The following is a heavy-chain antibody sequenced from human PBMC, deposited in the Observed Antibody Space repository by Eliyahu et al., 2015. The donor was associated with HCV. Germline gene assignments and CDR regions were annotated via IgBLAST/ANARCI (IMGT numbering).Heavy chain of an antibody. Sequence: QVQLKQWGAGLLKPSETLSLTCAVYGGSFSANFWNWIRQPPGKGLEWIGEINHSGSTNYNPSLKSRVSMLVDTSKNQFSLKLTSVTAADTAVYYCARESGSYFDSWGQGTLITVSS. D-gene: IGHD1-26*01. V-gene: IGHV4-34*01. CDR1: GGSFSANF. CDR2: INHSGST. J-gene: IGHJ4*02. CDR3: ARESGSYFDS.